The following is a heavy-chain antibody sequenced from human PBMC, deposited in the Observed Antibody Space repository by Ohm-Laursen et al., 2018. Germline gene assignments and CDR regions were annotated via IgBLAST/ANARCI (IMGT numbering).Heavy chain of an antibody. CDR2: TSSSGSTI. V-gene: IGHV3-11*01. CDR1: GFTFSDHG. J-gene: IGHJ3*02. CDR3: ARVSKQWELLLDGFDI. Sequence: SLRLSCAASGFTFSDHGFHWVRQAPGKGLEWVSYTSSSGSTIYYADSVKGRFTISRDNAKNSLYLQMNSLRAEDTAVYYCARVSKQWELLLDGFDIWGQGTMVTVSS. D-gene: IGHD1-26*01.